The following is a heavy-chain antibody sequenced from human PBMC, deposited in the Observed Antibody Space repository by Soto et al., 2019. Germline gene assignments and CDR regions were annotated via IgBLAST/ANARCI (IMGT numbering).Heavy chain of an antibody. D-gene: IGHD3-10*01. CDR2: INNKFGDT. CDR1: GYTFTAYY. V-gene: IGHV1-2*02. J-gene: IGHJ6*02. Sequence: QVQLVQSGAEVKEPGDSVMVSCEASGYTFTAYYIHWVRQAPGQGLEWMGWINNKFGDTTYAQDFQGRVSMTRDTSISTVYLELSRLTSDDTAIYYCARNMDYYYGPGSGNGHGFWGQGTTVTVFS. CDR3: ARNMDYYYGPGSGNGHGF.